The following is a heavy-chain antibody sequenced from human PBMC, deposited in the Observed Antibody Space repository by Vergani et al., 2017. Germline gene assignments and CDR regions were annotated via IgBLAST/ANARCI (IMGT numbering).Heavy chain of an antibody. Sequence: EVQLLESGGGLVQPGGSLRLSCAASGFTFDNYAMGWVRQAPGKGLEWVSGVRGNGDNANYADSVKGRFTISRDNSKSTVYLQMNSLRVDDTALYYCAKVKLAAAGPTQYYFDSWGQGTLVTVSS. CDR1: GFTFDNYA. V-gene: IGHV3-23*01. J-gene: IGHJ4*02. D-gene: IGHD6-13*01. CDR3: AKVKLAAAGPTQYYFDS. CDR2: VRGNGDNA.